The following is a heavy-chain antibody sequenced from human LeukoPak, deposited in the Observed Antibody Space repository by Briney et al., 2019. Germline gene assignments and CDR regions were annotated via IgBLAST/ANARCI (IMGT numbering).Heavy chain of an antibody. Sequence: GGSLRLSCAASGFTFSSYSMNWVRQAPGKGLEWVSSISSSSSYIYYADSVKGRFTISRDNARNSLYLQMNSLGAEDTAVYYCARVSSGWKSDYWGQGTLVTVSS. CDR3: ARVSSGWKSDY. V-gene: IGHV3-21*01. J-gene: IGHJ4*02. D-gene: IGHD6-19*01. CDR2: ISSSSSYI. CDR1: GFTFSSYS.